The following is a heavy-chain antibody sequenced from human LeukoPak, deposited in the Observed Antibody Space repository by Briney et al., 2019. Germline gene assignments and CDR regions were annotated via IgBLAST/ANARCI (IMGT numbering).Heavy chain of an antibody. V-gene: IGHV1-69*13. J-gene: IGHJ6*02. D-gene: IGHD3-22*01. CDR2: IIPIFGTA. CDR1: GGTFSSYA. CDR3: ARALYYYDSSGYHPYGMDV. Sequence: SVKVSCKASGGTFSSYAISWVRQAPGQGLEWMGGIIPIFGTANYAQKFQGRVTITADEFTSTAYMELSSLRSEDTAVYYCARALYYYDSSGYHPYGMDVWGQGTTVTVSS.